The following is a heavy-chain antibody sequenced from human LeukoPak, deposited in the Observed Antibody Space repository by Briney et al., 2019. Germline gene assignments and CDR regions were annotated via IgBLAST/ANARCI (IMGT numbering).Heavy chain of an antibody. J-gene: IGHJ6*02. CDR3: ARVKADYSNYGKRPFGMDV. D-gene: IGHD4-11*01. CDR2: ISSSSSYI. V-gene: IGHV3-21*01. CDR1: GFTFSSYS. Sequence: SGGSLRLSCAASGFTFSSYSMNWVRQAPGKGLEWVSSISSSSSYIYYADSVKGRFTISRGNAKNSLYLQMNSLRAEDTAVYYCARVKADYSNYGKRPFGMDVWGQGTTVTVSS.